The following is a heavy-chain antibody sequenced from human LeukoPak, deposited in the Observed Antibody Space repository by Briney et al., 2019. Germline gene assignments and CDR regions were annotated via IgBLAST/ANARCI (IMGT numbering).Heavy chain of an antibody. D-gene: IGHD7-27*01. CDR3: ARGPPLGYYYYYMDV. J-gene: IGHJ6*03. V-gene: IGHV1-69*05. CDR1: EGTFSSYA. Sequence: SVKVSCRASEGTFSSYAISWVRQAPGQGLQWMGGIIPIFGTANYAQKFQGRVTITTDESTSTAYMELSSLRSEDTAVYYCARGPPLGYYYYYMDVWGKGTTVTVSS. CDR2: IIPIFGTA.